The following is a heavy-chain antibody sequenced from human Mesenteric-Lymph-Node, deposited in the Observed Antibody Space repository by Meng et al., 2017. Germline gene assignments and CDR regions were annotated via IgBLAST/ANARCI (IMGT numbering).Heavy chain of an antibody. J-gene: IGHJ4*02. CDR3: VPLIVVVIHPTLGY. V-gene: IGHV3-23*01. CDR2: ISGSGGST. CDR1: GFTFSSYA. D-gene: IGHD3-22*01. Sequence: ESLKIPFAASGFTFSSYAMSWVRQAPGKGLEWVSAISGSGGSTYYADSVKGRFTISRDNSKNTLYLQMNSLRAEDTAVYYCVPLIVVVIHPTLGYWGQGTLVTVSS.